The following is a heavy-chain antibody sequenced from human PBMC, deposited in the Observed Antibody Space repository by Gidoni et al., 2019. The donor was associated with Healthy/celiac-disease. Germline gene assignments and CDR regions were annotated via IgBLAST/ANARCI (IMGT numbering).Heavy chain of an antibody. CDR3: ARDLGYYDSSGYYYDYDYGMDV. CDR2: ISYDGSNK. V-gene: IGHV3-30*04. J-gene: IGHJ6*02. Sequence: GLEWVAVISYDGSNKYYADSVKGRFTISRDNSKNTLYLQMNSLRAEDTAVYYCARDLGYYDSSGYYYDYDYGMDVWGQGTTVTVSS. D-gene: IGHD3-22*01.